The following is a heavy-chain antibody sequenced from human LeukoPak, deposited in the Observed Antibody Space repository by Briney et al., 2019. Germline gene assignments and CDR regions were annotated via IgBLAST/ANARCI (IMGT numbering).Heavy chain of an antibody. V-gene: IGHV3-23*01. CDR1: GFTFGTHA. CDR2: ISGSGGRT. J-gene: IGHJ4*02. Sequence: GGSLRLSCAASGFTFGTHAMSWVRQAPGKGLEWVSTISGSGGRTYYADSVKGRFTISRDNSKNTLYLQMNSLRAEDAAVYFCAKDYSGSYYALDYWGQGTLVTVSS. CDR3: AKDYSGSYYALDY. D-gene: IGHD1-26*01.